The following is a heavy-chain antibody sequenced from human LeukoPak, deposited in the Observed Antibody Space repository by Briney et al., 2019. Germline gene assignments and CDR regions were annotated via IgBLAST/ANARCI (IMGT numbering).Heavy chain of an antibody. CDR1: GFTFSTYC. CDR3: VRDSRSADY. V-gene: IGHV3-74*01. J-gene: IGHJ4*02. Sequence: GGSLRLSCAASGFTFSTYCMHWVRQAPGKGPMWVSRICPDGTVTNYADSVKARFIIPRDNARNTVYLQMNSLRVEDTAVYYCVRDSRSADYWGQGTLVTVSS. CDR2: ICPDGTVT.